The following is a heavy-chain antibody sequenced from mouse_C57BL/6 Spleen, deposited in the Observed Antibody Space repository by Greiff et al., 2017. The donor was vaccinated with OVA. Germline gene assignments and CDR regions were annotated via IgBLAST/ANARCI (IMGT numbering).Heavy chain of an antibody. J-gene: IGHJ1*03. Sequence: EVMLVESGGDLVKPGGSLKLSCAASGFTFSSYGMSWVRQTPDKRLEWVATISSGGSYTYYPDSVKGRFTISRDNAKNTLYLQMSSLKSEDTAMYYCARQGLTGTKAWYFDVWGTGTTVTVSS. CDR2: ISSGGSYT. D-gene: IGHD4-1*01. CDR3: ARQGLTGTKAWYFDV. V-gene: IGHV5-6*01. CDR1: GFTFSSYG.